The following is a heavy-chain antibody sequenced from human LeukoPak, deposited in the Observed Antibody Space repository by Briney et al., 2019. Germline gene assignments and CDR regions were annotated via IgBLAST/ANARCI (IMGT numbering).Heavy chain of an antibody. CDR1: GFTFSSYS. D-gene: IGHD3-10*01. V-gene: IGHV3-21*01. CDR2: ISSSSSYI. J-gene: IGHJ4*02. CDR3: ARDHTYYYGSGSYFDY. Sequence: GGSLRLSCAASGFTFSSYSMNWVRQAPGKGLEWVSSISSSSSYIYYADSVKGRFTISRDNAKNSLYLQMNSLRAEDTAVYYCARDHTYYYGSGSYFDYWGQGTLVTVSS.